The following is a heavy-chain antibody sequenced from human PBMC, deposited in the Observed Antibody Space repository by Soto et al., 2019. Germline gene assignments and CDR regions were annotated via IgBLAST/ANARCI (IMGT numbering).Heavy chain of an antibody. Sequence: PSETLSLTCAVSGFFISSGNYWGWIRKPPGKGLEWIGSIFHGGNTYYNPSPKSRVTISVDMSKNQFSPKLNSVTAADTAVYYCARARWYDAFDVWGQGTVVTVSS. V-gene: IGHV4-38-2*01. CDR1: GFFISSGNY. J-gene: IGHJ3*01. D-gene: IGHD2-15*01. CDR3: ARARWYDAFDV. CDR2: IFHGGNT.